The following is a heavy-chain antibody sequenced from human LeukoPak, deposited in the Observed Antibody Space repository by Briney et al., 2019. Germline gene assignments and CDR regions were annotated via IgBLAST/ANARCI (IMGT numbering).Heavy chain of an antibody. CDR1: GYTFTGYH. CDR2: INPNSGGT. D-gene: IGHD5-12*01. J-gene: IGHJ4*02. CDR3: ARGLVATNGNFDY. V-gene: IGHV1-2*02. Sequence: GASVKVSCKASGYTFTGYHMHWVRQAPGQGLEWMGWINPNSGGTNYAQKFQGRVTMTRDTSISTAYMELSRLRSDDTAVYYCARGLVATNGNFDYWGQGTLVTVSS.